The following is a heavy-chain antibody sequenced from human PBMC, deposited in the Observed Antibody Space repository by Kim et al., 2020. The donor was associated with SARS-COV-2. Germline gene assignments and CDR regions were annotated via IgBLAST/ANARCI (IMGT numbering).Heavy chain of an antibody. CDR3: ARDGPIAVAGKYFDY. D-gene: IGHD6-19*01. V-gene: IGHV4-30-2*01. J-gene: IGHJ4*02. Sequence: PTLKSRVTISVDRSEKQFSLKLSSVTAADTAVYYCARDGPIAVAGKYFDYWGQGTLVTVSS.